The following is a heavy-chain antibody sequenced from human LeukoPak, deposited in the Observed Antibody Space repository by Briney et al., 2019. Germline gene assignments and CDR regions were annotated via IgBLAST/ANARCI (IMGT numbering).Heavy chain of an antibody. D-gene: IGHD6-19*01. CDR1: GFTFSSYA. CDR2: ISGSGGST. Sequence: GGSLRLSCAASGFTFSSYAMSWVRQAPGKGLEWVSAISGSGGSTYYADSVKGRFTISRDNSKNTLYLQMNSLRAEDTAVYYCAKAAGYSSGWYRLGWFDPWGQGTLVTVSS. V-gene: IGHV3-23*01. J-gene: IGHJ5*02. CDR3: AKAAGYSSGWYRLGWFDP.